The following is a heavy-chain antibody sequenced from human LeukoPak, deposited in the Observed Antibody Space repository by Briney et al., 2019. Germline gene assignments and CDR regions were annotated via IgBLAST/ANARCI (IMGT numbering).Heavy chain of an antibody. J-gene: IGHJ3*02. CDR3: TTLVVPVAIPSKAFDI. CDR2: IKSKTDGGTT. Sequence: GGSLRLSCAASGFTFSNAWMSWVRQTPGKGLEWVGRIKSKTDGGTTDYAAPVKGRFTISRDDSKNTLYLQMNSLKTEDTAVYYCTTLVVPVAIPSKAFDIWGQGTMVTVSS. CDR1: GFTFSNAW. D-gene: IGHD2-2*02. V-gene: IGHV3-15*01.